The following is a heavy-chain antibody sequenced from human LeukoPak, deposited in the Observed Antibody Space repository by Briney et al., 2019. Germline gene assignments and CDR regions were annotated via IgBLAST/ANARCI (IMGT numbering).Heavy chain of an antibody. CDR3: ARGPGWDGSYCVVRSMGNWFDP. D-gene: IGHD1-26*01. CDR1: GYTFTGYY. Sequence: ASVKVSCKASGYTFTGYYMHWVRQAPGQGLEWMGRINPNSGGTNYAQKFQGRVTMTRDTSISTAYMELSRLRSDDTAVYYCARGPGWDGSYCVVRSMGNWFDPWGQGTLVTVSS. J-gene: IGHJ5*02. V-gene: IGHV1-2*06. CDR2: INPNSGGT.